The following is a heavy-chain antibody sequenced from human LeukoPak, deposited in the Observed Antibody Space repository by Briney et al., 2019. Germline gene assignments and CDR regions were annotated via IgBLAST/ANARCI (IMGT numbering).Heavy chain of an antibody. CDR1: GGSISSYY. CDR2: IYYSGST. D-gene: IGHD4-17*01. Sequence: SETLSLTCTVSGGSISSYYWSWIRQPPGKGLEWIGYIYYSGSTNYNPSLKSRVTISVDTSKNQFSLKLSSVTAADTAVYYCARDSYGDYGRRWFDPWGQGTLVTVSS. J-gene: IGHJ5*02. CDR3: ARDSYGDYGRRWFDP. V-gene: IGHV4-59*01.